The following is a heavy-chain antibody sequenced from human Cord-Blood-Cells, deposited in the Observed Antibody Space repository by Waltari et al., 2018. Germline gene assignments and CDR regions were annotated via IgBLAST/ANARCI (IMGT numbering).Heavy chain of an antibody. CDR3: ARGTQAAFDI. V-gene: IGHV1-2*02. J-gene: IGHJ3*02. D-gene: IGHD1-7*01. CDR2: INPNGGGT. CDR1: GYTFTGYY. Sequence: VQLVQSGAEVKKPGASVKVSCKASGYTFTGYYMHWVRQAPGQGLEWIGWINPNGGGTNYARKFQGSVTMTRDTSISTAYMELSRLRSDDTAVYYCARGTQAAFDIWGQGTMVTVSS.